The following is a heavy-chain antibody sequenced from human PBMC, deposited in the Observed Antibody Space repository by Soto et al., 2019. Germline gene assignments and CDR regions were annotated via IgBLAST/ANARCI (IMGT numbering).Heavy chain of an antibody. CDR3: AKADGEQWLVPHLDN. D-gene: IGHD6-19*01. J-gene: IGHJ4*02. V-gene: IGHV3-23*01. Sequence: EVQLLESGGCVVQPGGSLRLSCVASGFNFKKFAMAWVRQAPGEGLEWVSGISCCGGSTSYADSVKGRFSIARDDSKTKLSLQMNSLRVEDTAQYYCAKADGEQWLVPHLDNWGQGTLVTVS. CDR2: ISCCGGST. CDR1: GFNFKKFA.